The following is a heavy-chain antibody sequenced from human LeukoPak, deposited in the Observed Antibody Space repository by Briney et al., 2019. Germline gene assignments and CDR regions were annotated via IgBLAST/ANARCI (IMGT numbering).Heavy chain of an antibody. V-gene: IGHV4-39*07. CDR3: AREVAAAGAGGWFDP. CDR1: GGSISSSSYY. CDR2: IYYSGSA. D-gene: IGHD6-13*01. J-gene: IGHJ5*02. Sequence: SETLSLTCTVSGGSISSSSYYSGWGWIRQPPGKGLEGIGSIYYSGSAYYNPSLKSRVTISVDTSKNQFSLKLSSVTAADTAVYYCAREVAAAGAGGWFDPWGQGTLVTVSS.